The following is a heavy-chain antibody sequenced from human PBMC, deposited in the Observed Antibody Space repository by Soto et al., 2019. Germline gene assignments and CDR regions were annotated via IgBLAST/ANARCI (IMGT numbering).Heavy chain of an antibody. CDR2: IKTKSDGETI. J-gene: IGHJ4*02. Sequence: PGGSLRLSCATSGFSFTHAWMTWVRQAPGKGLEWVGRIKTKSDGETIGYAAPVKGRFTISRDDSKTTVSLQMNSLKTEDTAVYFCFTNHYWGQGTLVTVSS. CDR1: GFSFTHAW. D-gene: IGHD2-2*01. V-gene: IGHV3-15*01. CDR3: FTNHY.